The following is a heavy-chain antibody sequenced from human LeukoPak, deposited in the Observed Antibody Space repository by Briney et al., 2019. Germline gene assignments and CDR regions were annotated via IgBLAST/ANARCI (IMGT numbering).Heavy chain of an antibody. CDR3: ARESGYDRDFDY. CDR2: IYHSGST. J-gene: IGHJ4*02. CDR1: GGSISSYY. D-gene: IGHD5-12*01. V-gene: IGHV4-59*01. Sequence: SETLSLTCTVAGGSISSYYWRWLRQAPGKGLKCIGYIYHSGSTIYTPSLTSRVSISLDTFKTQFFLKLCSVTAADTAVYYCARESGYDRDFDYWGQGTLVTVSS.